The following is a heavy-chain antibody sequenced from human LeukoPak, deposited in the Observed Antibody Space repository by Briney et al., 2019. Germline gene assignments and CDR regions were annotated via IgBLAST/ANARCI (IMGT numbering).Heavy chain of an antibody. J-gene: IGHJ4*02. Sequence: SETLSLTCTVSGGSISSSSYYWGWIRQPPGKGLEWIGSIYYSGSTYYNPSLKSRVTISVDTSKNQFSLKLSSVTAADTAVYYCARGNDYDSSPYDYWGQGTLVTVSS. V-gene: IGHV4-39*07. CDR3: ARGNDYDSSPYDY. CDR2: IYYSGST. CDR1: GGSISSSSYY. D-gene: IGHD3-22*01.